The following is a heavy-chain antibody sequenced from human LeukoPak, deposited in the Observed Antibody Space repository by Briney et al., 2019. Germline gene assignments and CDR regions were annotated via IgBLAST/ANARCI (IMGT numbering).Heavy chain of an antibody. D-gene: IGHD2-8*01. V-gene: IGHV1-69*04. CDR1: GGTFSSYA. Sequence: GASVKVSCRASGGTFSSYAISWVRQAPGQGLEWMGRIIPILGIANYAQKFQGRVTITADRSTSTAYMELSRLRSDDTAVYYCARGLKSCINGVCYDRDWGQGTLVTVSS. J-gene: IGHJ4*02. CDR3: ARGLKSCINGVCYDRD. CDR2: IIPILGIA.